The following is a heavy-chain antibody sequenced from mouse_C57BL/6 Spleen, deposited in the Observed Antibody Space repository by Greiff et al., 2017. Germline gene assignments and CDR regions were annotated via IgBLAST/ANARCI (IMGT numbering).Heavy chain of an antibody. CDR3: ARRYGSSVYAMDY. V-gene: IGHV1-69*01. CDR2: IDPSDSYT. D-gene: IGHD1-1*01. J-gene: IGHJ4*01. CDR1: GYTFTSYW. Sequence: QVQLQQPGAELVMPGASVKLSCKASGYTFTSYWMHWVKQRPGHGLEWIGEIDPSDSYTNYNQKFKGKSTLTVDKSSSTAYMQLSSLTSEDSAVYYCARRYGSSVYAMDYWGQGTSVTVSS.